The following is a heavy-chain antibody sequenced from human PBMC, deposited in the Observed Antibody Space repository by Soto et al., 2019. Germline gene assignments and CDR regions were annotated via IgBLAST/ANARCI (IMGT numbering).Heavy chain of an antibody. CDR2: IYPGDSDT. D-gene: IGHD6-13*01. J-gene: IGHJ6*02. CDR1: GYSFTIYC. CDR3: ATGYYYYYGMDV. V-gene: IGHV5-51*01. Sequence: GESLKISCKGPGYSFTIYCIGSVRQMPGKGLEWMGIIYPGDSDTSYSPSFQGQVTISADKSISTAYGQWSSLKASDTAMYYCATGYYYYYGMDVWGQGTTVTVSS.